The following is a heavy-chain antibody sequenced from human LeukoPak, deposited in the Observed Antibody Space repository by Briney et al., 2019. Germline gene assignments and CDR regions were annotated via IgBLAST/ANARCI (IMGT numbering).Heavy chain of an antibody. V-gene: IGHV3-7*01. CDR2: IKQDGSEK. CDR3: ARGYYYGSGSYFY. D-gene: IGHD3-10*01. CDR1: GFTFSSYW. J-gene: IGHJ4*02. Sequence: GGSLRLSCAASGFTFSSYWMSWVRQAPGKGLEWVANIKQDGSEKYYVDSVKGRFTISRDNAKNSLYLQMNSLRAEDTAVYYCARGYYYGSGSYFYWGQGTLVTVSS.